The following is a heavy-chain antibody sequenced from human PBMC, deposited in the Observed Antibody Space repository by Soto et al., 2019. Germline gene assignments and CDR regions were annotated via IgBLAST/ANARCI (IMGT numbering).Heavy chain of an antibody. CDR2: ISGSGGST. J-gene: IGHJ4*02. D-gene: IGHD2-2*01. CDR3: AKGRGYCSSTSCYVASDY. Sequence: EVQLLESGGGLVQPGGSLRLSCAASGFTFSSCAMSWVRQAPGKGLEWVAAISGSGGSTFYADPVKGRFSISRDNSNTTMYLQMNSLGAEDTAVYYGAKGRGYCSSTSCYVASDYWGQGTLVTVSS. CDR1: GFTFSSCA. V-gene: IGHV3-23*01.